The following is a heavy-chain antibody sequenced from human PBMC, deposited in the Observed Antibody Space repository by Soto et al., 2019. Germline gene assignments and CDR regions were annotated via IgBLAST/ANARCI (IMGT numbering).Heavy chain of an antibody. J-gene: IGHJ6*02. CDR1: GDTFRSYS. CDR2: IIPIFGTA. CDR3: AGDETYYDFWSGHTPYYYYYGMDV. Sequence: SSTLSCESPGDTFRSYSISGVVQPAAQGLYCMGFIIPIFGTANYAQKFQGRVTITADKSTSTAYMELSSLRSEDTAVYYCAGDETYYDFWSGHTPYYYYYGMDVWGQGTTVTVS. D-gene: IGHD3-3*01. V-gene: IGHV1-69*06.